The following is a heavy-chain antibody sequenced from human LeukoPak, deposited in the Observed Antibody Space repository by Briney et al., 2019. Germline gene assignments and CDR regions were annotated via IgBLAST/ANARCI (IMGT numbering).Heavy chain of an antibody. Sequence: ASVKVSCKASGYTFTSYYMHWVRQAPGQGLEWMGIINPSGGSTSYAQKFQGRVTITADKSTSTAYMELSSLRSEDTAVYYCASGWLLEAFDIWGQGTMVTVSS. V-gene: IGHV1-46*01. J-gene: IGHJ3*02. CDR3: ASGWLLEAFDI. CDR1: GYTFTSYY. CDR2: INPSGGST. D-gene: IGHD5-24*01.